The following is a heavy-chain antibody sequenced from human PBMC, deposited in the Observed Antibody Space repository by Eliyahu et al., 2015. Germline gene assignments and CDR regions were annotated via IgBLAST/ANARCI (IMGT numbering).Heavy chain of an antibody. CDR1: GFTFXDHY. V-gene: IGHV3-72*01. Sequence: EVXLEESGGGLVQPGGXLRLXCAXSGFTFXDHYMDWVRQAPGKGLEWVGRIRNKANSYTIEYAASVKGRFTISRDDSKNSLYLQMNSLNTEDTAVYFCARGAGSPPAWDYWGQGTLVTVSS. J-gene: IGHJ4*02. CDR3: ARGAGSPPAWDY. CDR2: IRNKANSYTI. D-gene: IGHD1-26*01.